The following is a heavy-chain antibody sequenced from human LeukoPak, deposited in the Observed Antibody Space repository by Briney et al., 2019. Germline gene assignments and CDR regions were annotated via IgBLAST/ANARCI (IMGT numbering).Heavy chain of an antibody. V-gene: IGHV3-21*01. Sequence: GGSLRLSCAASGFTFGSYSMNWVRQAPGKGLKWVSSISSSSSYIYYADSVKGRFTISRDNAKNSLYLQMNSLRAEDTAVYYCAVYSGSSRPFGYWGQGTLVTVSS. CDR3: AVYSGSSRPFGY. J-gene: IGHJ4*02. CDR2: ISSSSSYI. CDR1: GFTFGSYS. D-gene: IGHD1-26*01.